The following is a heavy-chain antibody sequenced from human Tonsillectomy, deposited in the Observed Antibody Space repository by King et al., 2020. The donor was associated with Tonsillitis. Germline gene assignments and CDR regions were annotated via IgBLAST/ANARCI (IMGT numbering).Heavy chain of an antibody. Sequence: QVQLPQWGAGLLKPSETLSLTCAVYGGSFSDYYWSWIRQPPGKGLEWIGEINHSESTNYNASLKSRVTISVDTSKNQFSLKLSSVTAADTAVYYCARVTRFGEFLIDYWGQGTLVTVSS. J-gene: IGHJ4*02. CDR2: INHSEST. D-gene: IGHD3-10*02. CDR3: ARVTRFGEFLIDY. V-gene: IGHV4-34*01. CDR1: GGSFSDYY.